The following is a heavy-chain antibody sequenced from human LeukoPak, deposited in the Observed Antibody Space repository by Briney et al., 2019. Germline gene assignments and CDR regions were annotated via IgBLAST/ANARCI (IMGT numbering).Heavy chain of an antibody. CDR2: INPNSGDT. CDR3: VSGLSTSRYFDWSYFDY. CDR1: GYTFTGYY. J-gene: IGHJ4*02. D-gene: IGHD3-9*01. Sequence: ASVKVSCKTSGYTFTGYYLHWVRQAPGQGLECMGWINPNSGDTHSAQNFQGRVTMTRDTSISTAYMELSRLRSDDTAVYYCVSGLSTSRYFDWSYFDYWGQGTLVTVSS. V-gene: IGHV1-2*02.